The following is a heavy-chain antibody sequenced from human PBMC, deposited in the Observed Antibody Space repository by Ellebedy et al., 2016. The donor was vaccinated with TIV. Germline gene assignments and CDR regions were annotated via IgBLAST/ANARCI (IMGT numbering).Heavy chain of an antibody. CDR1: GYTFTSYD. J-gene: IGHJ6*02. V-gene: IGHV1-18*01. D-gene: IGHD6-19*01. CDR2: ISAYNGNT. CDR3: ARDGQWLAHYYYYGMDV. Sequence: ASVKVSCXASGYTFTSYDINWVRQATGQGLEWMGWISAYNGNTNYAQKLQGRVTMTTDTSTSTAYMELRSLRSDDTAVYYCARDGQWLAHYYYYGMDVWGQGTTVTVSS.